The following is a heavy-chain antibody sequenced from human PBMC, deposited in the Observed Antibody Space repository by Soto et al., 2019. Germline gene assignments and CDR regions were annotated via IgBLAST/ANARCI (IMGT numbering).Heavy chain of an antibody. D-gene: IGHD5-12*01. V-gene: IGHV1-69*01. CDR1: GGTFSSYA. Sequence: VKLVQSGAEVKKPGSSVKVSCKASGGTFSSYAISWVRQAPGQGLEWMGGIIPIFGTANYAQKFQGRVTITADESTSTAYMELSSLRSEDTAVYYCARRVEMATIHWYFDLWGRGTLVTVSS. CDR3: ARRVEMATIHWYFDL. J-gene: IGHJ2*01. CDR2: IIPIFGTA.